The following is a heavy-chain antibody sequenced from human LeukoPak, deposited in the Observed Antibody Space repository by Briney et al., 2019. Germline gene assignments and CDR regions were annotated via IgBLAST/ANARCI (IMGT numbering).Heavy chain of an antibody. Sequence: SETLSLTCTVSGGSNSSYFWNWIRQPAGKGLEWIGRIYTSGSTDYNPSLKSRVTMSIDTSKNQFSLKLTSVTAADTAVYYCARIYCNSTNCQWAFDYWGQGTLVTVSS. CDR2: IYTSGST. CDR3: ARIYCNSTNCQWAFDY. J-gene: IGHJ4*02. D-gene: IGHD2-2*01. CDR1: GGSNSSYF. V-gene: IGHV4-4*07.